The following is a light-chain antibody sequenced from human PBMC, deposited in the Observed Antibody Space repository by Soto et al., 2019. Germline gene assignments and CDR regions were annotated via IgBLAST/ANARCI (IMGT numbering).Light chain of an antibody. CDR1: SSDIGGYNY. CDR2: EVS. CDR3: TSYTGSSTLI. Sequence: QSALTQPASVSGSPGQSITISCTGTSSDIGGYNYVSWYQQHPGKAPTVMIYEVSNRPSGVSNRFSGSKSGNTASLTISGLQAEDEADYYCTSYTGSSTLIFGGGTKVTVL. J-gene: IGLJ2*01. V-gene: IGLV2-14*01.